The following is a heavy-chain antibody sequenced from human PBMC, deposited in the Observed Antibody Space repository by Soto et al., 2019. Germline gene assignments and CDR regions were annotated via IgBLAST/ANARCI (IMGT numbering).Heavy chain of an antibody. CDR3: VHTSGWTHTT. V-gene: IGHV2-5*02. D-gene: IGHD1-1*01. J-gene: IGHJ5*02. CDR1: GFSLSTSAVG. CDR2: IYWDDDN. Sequence: QITLKESGPTLVKPTQTLTLSCTFSGFSLSTSAVGVPWILQPPVKALEWLALIYWDDDNRYSPSLKSRLTITKHTSKIQVSLTMINMDPVDTATYYCVHTSGWTHTTWGQGTLVNVSS.